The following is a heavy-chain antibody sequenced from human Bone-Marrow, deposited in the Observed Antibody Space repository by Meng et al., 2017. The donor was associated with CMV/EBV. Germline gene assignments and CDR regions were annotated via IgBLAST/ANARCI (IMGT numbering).Heavy chain of an antibody. CDR2: IRSKAYGGTT. J-gene: IGHJ4*02. V-gene: IGHV3-49*04. CDR3: TPEKEERGVSERYIFDY. CDR1: GFTFGDYA. D-gene: IGHD5-18*01. Sequence: GESLKISCTASGFTFGDYAMSWVRQAPGKGLEWVGFIRSKAYGGTTEYAASVKGRFTISRDDSKPTLYLQMHSLKTEDTAVYYCTPEKEERGVSERYIFDYRGQGTLVTVSS.